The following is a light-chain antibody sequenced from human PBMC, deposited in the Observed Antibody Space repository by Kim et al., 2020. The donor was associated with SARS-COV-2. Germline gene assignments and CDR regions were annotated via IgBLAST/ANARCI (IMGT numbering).Light chain of an antibody. Sequence: GDRVTITCWASQTISTWLAWYQQKPGKPPNALISDASSLESGVPSRFSGSGSGTEFTLTISSLQPDDFATYYCQEYNSDFTFGPGTKVDIK. CDR2: DAS. J-gene: IGKJ3*01. CDR1: QTISTW. V-gene: IGKV1-5*01. CDR3: QEYNSDFT.